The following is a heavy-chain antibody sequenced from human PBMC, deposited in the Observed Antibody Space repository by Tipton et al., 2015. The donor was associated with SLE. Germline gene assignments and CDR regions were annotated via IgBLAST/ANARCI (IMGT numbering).Heavy chain of an antibody. CDR3: AGELDSSGLYYFDY. CDR2: IYYSGST. Sequence: TLSLTCAVSGGSISSHYWSWIRQPPGKGLEWIGYIYYSGSTNYNPSLKSRVTISVDTSKNQFSLKLSSVTAADTAVYYCAGELDSSGLYYFDYWGQGTLVTVSS. V-gene: IGHV4-59*11. D-gene: IGHD3-22*01. CDR1: GGSISSHY. J-gene: IGHJ4*02.